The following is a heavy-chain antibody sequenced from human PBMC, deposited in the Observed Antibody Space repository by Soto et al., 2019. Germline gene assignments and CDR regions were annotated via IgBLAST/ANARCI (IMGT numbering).Heavy chain of an antibody. CDR3: ARGGASAVAPFWYFDL. J-gene: IGHJ2*01. D-gene: IGHD5-12*01. V-gene: IGHV4-61*01. CDR2: IYYSGNS. CDR1: GGSVSSGSYY. Sequence: PSGTLSLTCTVSGGSVSSGSYYWSWIRQPPGKGLEWIGYIYYSGNSHHNPSLKGRVTISIERSRNQFSLKLRAVTAAVTATYFCARGGASAVAPFWYFDLWGRGTLVTVSS.